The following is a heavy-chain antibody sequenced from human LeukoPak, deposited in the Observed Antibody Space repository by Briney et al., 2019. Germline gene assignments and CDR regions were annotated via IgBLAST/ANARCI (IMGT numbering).Heavy chain of an antibody. V-gene: IGHV1-46*01. Sequence: ASVKVSCKASVYSFTTYYMHWVRQAPGQGLEWMGIIKPSGGSTSYAQKFQDRVTMTRDTSTSTVYMELSSLRSEDTAVYYCARVHDSDWYFDYWGQGTLVTVSS. CDR3: ARVHDSDWYFDY. CDR2: IKPSGGST. CDR1: VYSFTTYY. D-gene: IGHD6-19*01. J-gene: IGHJ4*02.